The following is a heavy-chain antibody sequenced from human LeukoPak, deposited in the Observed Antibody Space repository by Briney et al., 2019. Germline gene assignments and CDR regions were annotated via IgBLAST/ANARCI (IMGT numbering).Heavy chain of an antibody. CDR2: ISWNRGDI. J-gene: IGHJ6*02. Sequence: GRSLRLSCAASGFTFGGYAMHWVRQAPGKGLEWVSGISWNRGDIGYADSVRGRFTISRDSARKSLYLQMNSLRAEDTAFYYCAKDKGSVLWGMDVWGQGTTVTVSS. D-gene: IGHD2-21*01. CDR1: GFTFGGYA. CDR3: AKDKGSVLWGMDV. V-gene: IGHV3-9*01.